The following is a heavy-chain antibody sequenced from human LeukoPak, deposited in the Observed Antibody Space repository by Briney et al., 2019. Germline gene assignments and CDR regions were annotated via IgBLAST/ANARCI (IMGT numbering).Heavy chain of an antibody. Sequence: AGSLRLSCAASGFTVSSNYMSWVRQAPGKGLEWVSVIYSGGSTYYADSVKGRFTISRDNSKNTLYLQMNSLRAEDTAVYYCAREGFMVRGVTSTTNWFDPWGQGTLVTVSS. CDR3: AREGFMVRGVTSTTNWFDP. J-gene: IGHJ5*02. CDR1: GFTVSSNY. CDR2: IYSGGST. D-gene: IGHD3-10*01. V-gene: IGHV3-66*01.